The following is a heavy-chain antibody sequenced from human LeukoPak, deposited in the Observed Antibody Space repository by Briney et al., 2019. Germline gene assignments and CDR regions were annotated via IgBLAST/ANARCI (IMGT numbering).Heavy chain of an antibody. V-gene: IGHV1-18*01. J-gene: IGHJ5*02. CDR1: GYTFTSYG. CDR2: ISAYNGNT. Sequence: ASVKVSCKSSGYTFTSYGISWVRQAPGQGLEWMGWISAYNGNTNYAQKLQGRVTMTTDTSTSTAYTELRSLRSDDTAVYYCARSIVVVPAAMVGWFDPWGQGTLVTVSS. CDR3: ARSIVVVPAAMVGWFDP. D-gene: IGHD2-2*01.